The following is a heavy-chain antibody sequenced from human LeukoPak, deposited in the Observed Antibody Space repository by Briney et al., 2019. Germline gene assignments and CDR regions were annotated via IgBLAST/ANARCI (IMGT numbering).Heavy chain of an antibody. CDR1: GYTFTSYG. J-gene: IGHJ6*02. CDR2: ISAYNGNT. Sequence: SVKVSCKASGYTFTSYGISWVRQAPGQGLEWMGWISAYNGNTNYAQKLQGRVTMTTDTSTSTAYMELRSLRSDDTAVYYCARDDCSSTSCYRGYYYYYGMDVWGQGTTVTVSS. V-gene: IGHV1-18*01. D-gene: IGHD2-2*01. CDR3: ARDDCSSTSCYRGYYYYYGMDV.